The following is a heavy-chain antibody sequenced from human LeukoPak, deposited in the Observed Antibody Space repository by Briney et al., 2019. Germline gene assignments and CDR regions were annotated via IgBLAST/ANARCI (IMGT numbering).Heavy chain of an antibody. J-gene: IGHJ4*02. Sequence: SETLSLTCAVYGASFRDSYWRWIRQSPEKGLEWIGEINNSGSTSYNPSLNSRVIMSVDRSKNQFSLRLTSVTAADTAVYYCARGRYGPRLGNWGQGTLVTVSS. CDR1: GASFRDSY. CDR2: INNSGST. CDR3: ARGRYGPRLGN. D-gene: IGHD3-16*01. V-gene: IGHV4-34*01.